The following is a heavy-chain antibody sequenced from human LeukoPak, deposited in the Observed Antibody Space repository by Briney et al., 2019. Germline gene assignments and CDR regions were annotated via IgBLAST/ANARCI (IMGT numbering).Heavy chain of an antibody. CDR1: GGSISSGDYY. V-gene: IGHV4-30-4*01. Sequence: SQTLSLTCTVSGGSISSGDYYWSWIRQPPGTGMEWIGYIYYSGSTYYNPSLKSRVTISVDTSKNQFSLKLSSVTDADTAVYYCARRPGPYCYDSSGFDPWGQGTLVTVSS. CDR2: IYYSGST. J-gene: IGHJ5*02. CDR3: ARRPGPYCYDSSGFDP. D-gene: IGHD3-22*01.